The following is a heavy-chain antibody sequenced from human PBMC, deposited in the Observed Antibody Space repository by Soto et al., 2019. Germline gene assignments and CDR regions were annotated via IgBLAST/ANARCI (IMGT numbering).Heavy chain of an antibody. J-gene: IGHJ4*02. CDR2: IIPIFTTT. CDR1: GGTFSDYA. V-gene: IGHV1-69*13. D-gene: IGHD6-6*01. CDR3: AIEYSSSPPYYPIGY. Sequence: SVKVSCKASGGTFSDYAISLVRQAPGQGLEWMGGIIPIFTTTKYAQKFQGRVTFTADESTSTAYMELSSLRSEDTAVYYCAIEYSSSPPYYPIGYWGQGTLVTVSS.